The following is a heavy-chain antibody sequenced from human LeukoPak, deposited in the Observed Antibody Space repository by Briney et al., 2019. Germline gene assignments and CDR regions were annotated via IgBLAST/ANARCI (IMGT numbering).Heavy chain of an antibody. D-gene: IGHD2-15*01. Sequence: GSLRLSCGASGFTFSSFGMHWVRQAPGKGLEWVTVISNDGSEKYYLDSVKGRFTISRDNSKNTVYLQMNSLRAEDTAVYYCAKALLNGSDFSARVDVWGHGTTVTVSS. J-gene: IGHJ6*02. CDR3: AKALLNGSDFSARVDV. V-gene: IGHV3-30*18. CDR1: GFTFSSFG. CDR2: ISNDGSEK.